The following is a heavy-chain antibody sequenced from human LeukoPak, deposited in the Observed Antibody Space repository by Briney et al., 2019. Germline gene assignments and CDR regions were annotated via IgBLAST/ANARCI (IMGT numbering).Heavy chain of an antibody. Sequence: GGSLRLSCAASGFTFSSYSMNWVRQAPGKGLEGVSYIGSSSSTTYYADSVKGRFTISRDNAKNSVFLHMISLRAEDTAVYYCARIGYSSSSFDYWGQGTLVTVSS. CDR3: ARIGYSSSSFDY. CDR1: GFTFSSYS. D-gene: IGHD6-6*01. V-gene: IGHV3-48*04. J-gene: IGHJ4*02. CDR2: IGSSSSTT.